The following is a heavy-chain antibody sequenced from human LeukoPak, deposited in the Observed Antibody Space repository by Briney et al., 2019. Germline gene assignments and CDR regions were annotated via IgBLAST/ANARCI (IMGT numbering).Heavy chain of an antibody. J-gene: IGHJ6*02. CDR1: GYTFTSYD. Sequence: ASVKVSCKASGYTFTSYDINWVRQATGQGLEWMGWMNPNSGNTGYAQKFQGRVTMTRNTSISTVYMELSNLRSEDTAVYYCARDPDWLSGYYYYGMDVWGQGTTVTVSS. D-gene: IGHD3-9*01. CDR2: MNPNSGNT. CDR3: ARDPDWLSGYYYYGMDV. V-gene: IGHV1-8*01.